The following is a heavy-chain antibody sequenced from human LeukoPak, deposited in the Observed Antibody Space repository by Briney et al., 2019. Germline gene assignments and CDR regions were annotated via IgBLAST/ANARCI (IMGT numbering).Heavy chain of an antibody. V-gene: IGHV6-1*01. CDR3: ARGGSGGRAFDI. J-gene: IGHJ3*02. Sequence: SQTLSLTCAISGDSVSSNSAAWNWIRQSPSRGLECLGRTYYRSKWFNDYAASVKSRIIIDPDTSKNQFSLQLNSVTPEDTAVYYCARGGSGGRAFDIWGQGTMVTVSS. CDR2: TYYRSKWFN. D-gene: IGHD3-10*01. CDR1: GDSVSSNSAA.